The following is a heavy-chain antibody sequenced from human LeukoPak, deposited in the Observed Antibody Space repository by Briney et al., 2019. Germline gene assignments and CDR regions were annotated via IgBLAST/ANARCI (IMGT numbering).Heavy chain of an antibody. J-gene: IGHJ5*02. CDR1: GDIVSSNSVT. Sequence: PSQTLSLTCAISGDIVSSNSVTWNWTRQSPSRGLEWLGRTYYRSTWYSDYAVSVRGRITVNPDTSKNQFSLHLNSVTPEDTAVYYCARRLTQYDCFDPWGQGILVTVSS. D-gene: IGHD2-2*01. V-gene: IGHV6-1*01. CDR3: ARRLTQYDCFDP. CDR2: TYYRSTWYS.